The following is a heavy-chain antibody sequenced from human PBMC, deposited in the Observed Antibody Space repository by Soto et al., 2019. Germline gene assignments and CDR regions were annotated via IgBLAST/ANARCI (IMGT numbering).Heavy chain of an antibody. CDR3: ARALAEGSGYTDY. CDR1: GGSISTYF. Sequence: QVQLQESGPGLAKTSETLSLTCSVSGGSISTYFWSWTRQSGGKRLEWIGRISSSGRTSYNPSLKSRVTMSIDTSKSQFSLKLNSVTAADTAMYYCARALAEGSGYTDYWGQGTLVTVSS. J-gene: IGHJ4*02. CDR2: ISSSGRT. D-gene: IGHD5-12*01. V-gene: IGHV4-4*07.